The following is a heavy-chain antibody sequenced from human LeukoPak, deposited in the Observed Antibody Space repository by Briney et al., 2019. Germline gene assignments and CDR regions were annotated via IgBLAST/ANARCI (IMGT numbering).Heavy chain of an antibody. D-gene: IGHD6-6*01. V-gene: IGHV1-18*01. CDR3: ARGGPFPSGSSSREYYLDY. CDR2: RSIYNGNT. Sequence: ASVKVSCKASGCDFINYGISWVRQAPGQGPEWMGWRSIYNGNTDYKLQGRVTMTTDTSTSTAYMEVRSLRSDDTAVYYCARGGPFPSGSSSREYYLDYWGQGTLVTVSS. CDR1: GCDFINYG. J-gene: IGHJ4*02.